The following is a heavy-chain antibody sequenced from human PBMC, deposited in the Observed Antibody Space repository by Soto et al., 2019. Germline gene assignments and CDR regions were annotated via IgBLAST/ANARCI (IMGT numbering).Heavy chain of an antibody. Sequence: GGSLTLSCAAYGFTFSNPWMSWVRQAPGKGLEWVGRIKSKTDGGTTDYAAPVKGRFTISGDNSKNTLYPQMNTVNAADTAVYYCTTLWCPLAPVSYGLDVWGQGTTVTVSS. V-gene: IGHV3-15*01. CDR3: TTLWCPLAPVSYGLDV. CDR2: IKSKTDGGTT. J-gene: IGHJ6*02. CDR1: GFTFSNPW. D-gene: IGHD2-21*01.